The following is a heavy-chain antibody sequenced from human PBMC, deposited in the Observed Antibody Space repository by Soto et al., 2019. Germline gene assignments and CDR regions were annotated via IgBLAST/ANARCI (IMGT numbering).Heavy chain of an antibody. CDR1: GGSFSGYY. CDR3: ARAKQWLPQVDY. Sequence: KNSETLSLTCAVYGGSFSGYYWSWIRQPPGKGLEWIGEINHSGSTNYNPSLKSRVTISVDTSKNQFSLKLSSVTAADTAVYYCARAKQWLPQVDYWGQGTLVTVSS. D-gene: IGHD6-19*01. CDR2: INHSGST. V-gene: IGHV4-34*01. J-gene: IGHJ4*02.